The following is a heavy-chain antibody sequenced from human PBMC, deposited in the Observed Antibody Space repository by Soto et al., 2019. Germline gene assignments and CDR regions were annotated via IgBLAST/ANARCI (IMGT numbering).Heavy chain of an antibody. J-gene: IGHJ6*02. V-gene: IGHV1-58*01. Sequence: ASVKVSCKASGFTFTSSAVQWVRQARGQRLEWIGWIVVGSGNTNYAQKFQERVTITRDMSTSTAYMELSSLRSEDTAVYYCAADGEQQLVLYYYGMDVWGQGTTVTVSS. CDR3: AADGEQQLVLYYYGMDV. CDR1: GFTFTSSA. CDR2: IVVGSGNT. D-gene: IGHD6-13*01.